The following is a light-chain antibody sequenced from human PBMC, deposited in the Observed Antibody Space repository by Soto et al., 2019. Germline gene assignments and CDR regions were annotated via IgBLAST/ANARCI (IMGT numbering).Light chain of an antibody. CDR2: GAS. V-gene: IGKV3-20*01. CDR1: QSVSSSY. Sequence: IVLTQSQGTLSLSPGERATLSCRASQSVSSSYLAWYQHKPGQAPRLLIYGASSRATGIPDRLSGSGSGTDFTLTIRRLEPEDFAVYYCQQYGSSPNTFGQGTKLEIK. J-gene: IGKJ2*01. CDR3: QQYGSSPNT.